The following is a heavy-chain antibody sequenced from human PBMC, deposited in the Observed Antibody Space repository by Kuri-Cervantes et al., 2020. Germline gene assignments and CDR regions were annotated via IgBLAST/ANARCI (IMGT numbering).Heavy chain of an antibody. CDR2: IIPIFGTA. V-gene: IGHV1-69*13. CDR3: ARVVVAATGLGLLRPYYYYYYGMDV. D-gene: IGHD2-15*01. CDR1: EGTFSSYA. J-gene: IGHJ6*02. Sequence: SVKVSCKASEGTFSSYAISWVRQAPGQGLEWMGGIIPIFGTANYAQKFQGRVTITADESTSTAYMELSSLRSEDTAVYYCARVVVAATGLGLLRPYYYYYYGMDVWGQGTTVTVSS.